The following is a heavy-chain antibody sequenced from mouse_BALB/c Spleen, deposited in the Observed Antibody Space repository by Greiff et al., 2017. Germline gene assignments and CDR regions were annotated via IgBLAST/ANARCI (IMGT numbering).Heavy chain of an antibody. D-gene: IGHD2-4*01. J-gene: IGHJ4*01. CDR2: IWSGGST. CDR1: GFSLTSYG. V-gene: IGHV2-2*02. CDR3: ARNCPIYYDYDDAMDY. Sequence: QVQLQQSGPGLVQPSQSLSITCTVSGFSLTSYGVHWVRQSPGKGLEWLGVIWSGGSTDYNAAFISRLSISKDNSKSQVFFKMNSLQANDTAIYYCARNCPIYYDYDDAMDYWGQGTSVTVSS.